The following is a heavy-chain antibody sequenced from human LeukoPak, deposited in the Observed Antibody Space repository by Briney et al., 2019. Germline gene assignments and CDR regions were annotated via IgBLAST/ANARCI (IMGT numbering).Heavy chain of an antibody. CDR3: AGHVADSSGWEYYFEY. Sequence: SETLSLTCTVSGGSINSYYWSWIRQPPGKGLEWIGYIYYRGTTSYNPSLKSRVTISVDTSKNQFSLNLSSVTAAVTYVYYCAGHVADSSGWEYYFEYWGQGTLVTVSS. J-gene: IGHJ4*02. CDR1: GGSINSYY. CDR2: IYYRGTT. V-gene: IGHV4-59*08. D-gene: IGHD6-19*01.